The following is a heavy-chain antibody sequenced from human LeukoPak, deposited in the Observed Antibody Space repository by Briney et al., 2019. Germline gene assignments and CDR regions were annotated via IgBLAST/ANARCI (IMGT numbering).Heavy chain of an antibody. Sequence: SVTVSCTASGGTFSSYAISWVRQAPGQGLEWMGGIIPIFGTANYAQKFQGRVTITADESTSTAYMELSSLRSEDTAVYYCARGSPGSYGEGFDYWGQGTLVTVSS. CDR1: GGTFSSYA. J-gene: IGHJ4*02. D-gene: IGHD1-26*01. CDR3: ARGSPGSYGEGFDY. V-gene: IGHV1-69*13. CDR2: IIPIFGTA.